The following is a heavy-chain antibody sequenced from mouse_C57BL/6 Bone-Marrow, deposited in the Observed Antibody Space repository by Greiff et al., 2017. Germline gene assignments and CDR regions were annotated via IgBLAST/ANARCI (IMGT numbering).Heavy chain of an antibody. CDR1: GFTFSDYY. CDR3: ARDGGYGSRYWYFDV. V-gene: IGHV5-16*01. J-gene: IGHJ1*03. CDR2: INYDGSST. D-gene: IGHD1-1*01. Sequence: EVQRVESEGGLVQPGSSMKLSCTASGFTFSDYYMAWVRQVPEKGLEWVANINYDGSSTYYLDSLKSRFIISRANAKNILYLQMSSLKSEDTATYSCARDGGYGSRYWYFDVWGTGTTVTVSS.